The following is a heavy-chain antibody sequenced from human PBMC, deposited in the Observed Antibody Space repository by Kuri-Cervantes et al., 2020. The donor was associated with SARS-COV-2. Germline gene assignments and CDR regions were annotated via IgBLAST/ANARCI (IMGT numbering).Heavy chain of an antibody. J-gene: IGHJ5*02. V-gene: IGHV1-69*13. CDR2: LIPIFGTA. CDR1: GGTFSSYA. CDR3: ARDSGNCSSTSCYREQGWFDP. D-gene: IGHD2-2*02. Sequence: SVKVSSKASGGTFSSYAISWVRQAPGQGLEWMGGLIPIFGTANYAQKFQGRVTITADESTSTAYMELSSLRSEDTAVYYCARDSGNCSSTSCYREQGWFDPWGQGTLVTVSS.